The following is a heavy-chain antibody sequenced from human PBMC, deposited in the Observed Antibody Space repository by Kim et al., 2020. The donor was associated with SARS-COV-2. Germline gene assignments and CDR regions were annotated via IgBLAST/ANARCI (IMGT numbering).Heavy chain of an antibody. D-gene: IGHD6-13*01. V-gene: IGHV3-64D*06. CDR3: VKETVIAATFDY. Sequence: GGSLRLSCAASGFTFSSYAMHWVRQAPGKGLEYVSAIRSTGGSTYYADSVKGSFTISRDNSKNTLYLQMSSLRAEDTAVYYCVKETVIAATFDYWGQGTLVTVSS. J-gene: IGHJ4*02. CDR1: GFTFSSYA. CDR2: IRSTGGST.